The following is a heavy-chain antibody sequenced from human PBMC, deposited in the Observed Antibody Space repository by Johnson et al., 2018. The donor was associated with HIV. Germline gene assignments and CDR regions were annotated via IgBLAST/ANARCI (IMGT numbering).Heavy chain of an antibody. D-gene: IGHD3-10*01. Sequence: MLLVESGGGLVQPGGSLRLSCAASGFTFSDHYMDWVRQAPGKGLEWVGRSRNKANSYTPDSAASVKGRFTISRDVSKNSLYLQMNSLKTEATAVYYCTRVSFGEGAFDIWGHGTMVTVSS. V-gene: IGHV3-72*01. J-gene: IGHJ3*02. CDR3: TRVSFGEGAFDI. CDR2: SRNKANSYTP. CDR1: GFTFSDHY.